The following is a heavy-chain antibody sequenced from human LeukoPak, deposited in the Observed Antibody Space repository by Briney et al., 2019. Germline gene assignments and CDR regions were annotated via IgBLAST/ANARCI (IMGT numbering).Heavy chain of an antibody. Sequence: SETLSLTCTVSGGSINSYYWSWIRQPPGKGLEWIGFIYYIGTTNYNPSLKRRVTISVDTSKSHFSLKLGSVTAADTAVYYCARELLNAFDIWGQGTMVTVSS. V-gene: IGHV4-59*12. CDR2: IYYIGTT. D-gene: IGHD3-10*01. CDR1: GGSINSYY. CDR3: ARELLNAFDI. J-gene: IGHJ3*02.